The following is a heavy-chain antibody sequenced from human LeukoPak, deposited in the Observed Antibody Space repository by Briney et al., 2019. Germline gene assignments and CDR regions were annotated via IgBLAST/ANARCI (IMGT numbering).Heavy chain of an antibody. Sequence: SETLSLTCTVSGVSISGYYWSWIRQSPGKGLEWIAYIYYSGSTNYNPSLKSRFTISVDTSKNKFSLKLNSVTAADAAVYYCARHLTGTRSLDYWGQGTLVTVSS. J-gene: IGHJ4*02. CDR2: IYYSGST. D-gene: IGHD1-14*01. CDR3: ARHLTGTRSLDY. CDR1: GVSISGYY. V-gene: IGHV4-59*08.